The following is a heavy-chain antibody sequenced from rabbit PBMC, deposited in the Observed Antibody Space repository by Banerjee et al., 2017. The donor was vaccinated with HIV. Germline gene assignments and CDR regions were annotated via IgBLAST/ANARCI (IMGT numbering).Heavy chain of an antibody. CDR2: IYTGTGSA. D-gene: IGHD4-1*01. Sequence: QEQLEESGGGLVKPGGSLTLTCKASGLDFSSSYWICWVRQAPGKGLKWIGCIYTGTGSAYYASWVSGRFTISRSTSLDTVDLSMTSLTAADTATYFCARDPGAYNDFNLWGPGTLVTVS. CDR3: ARDPGAYNDFNL. V-gene: IGHV1S43*01. CDR1: GLDFSSSYW. J-gene: IGHJ4*01.